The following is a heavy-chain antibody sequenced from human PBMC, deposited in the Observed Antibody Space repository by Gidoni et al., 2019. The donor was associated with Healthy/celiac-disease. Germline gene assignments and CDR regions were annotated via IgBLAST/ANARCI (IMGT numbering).Heavy chain of an antibody. CDR2: IYYSGST. V-gene: IGHV4-39*01. CDR3: AGISGLYYFDY. J-gene: IGHJ4*02. Sequence: QLQLQESGPGLVKPSATLSLTCTVSGGSISSSSYYWGWIRQPPGKGLEWIGSIYYSGSTYYNPSLKSRVTISVDTSKNQFSLKLSSVTAADTAVYYCAGISGLYYFDYWGQGTLVTVSS. CDR1: GGSISSSSYY. D-gene: IGHD1-20*01.